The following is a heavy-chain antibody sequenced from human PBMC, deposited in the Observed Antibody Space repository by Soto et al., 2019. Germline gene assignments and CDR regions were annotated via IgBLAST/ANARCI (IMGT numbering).Heavy chain of an antibody. D-gene: IGHD3-22*01. CDR2: IIPIFGTA. J-gene: IGHJ4*02. Sequence: QVQLLQSGAEVRKPGSSVKVSCKASGGTFSRHAISWVRQAPGQRLEWMGGIIPIFGTANHAQKFQGRVTIIADESTSTVYMELSSLRSEDTAMYYCARGWGYDSNDYYYAYWGQGTLVIVSS. CDR3: ARGWGYDSNDYYYAY. CDR1: GGTFSRHA. V-gene: IGHV1-69*01.